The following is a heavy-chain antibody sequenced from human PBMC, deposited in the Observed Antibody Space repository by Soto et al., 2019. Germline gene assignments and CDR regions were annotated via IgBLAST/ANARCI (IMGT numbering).Heavy chain of an antibody. J-gene: IGHJ5*02. V-gene: IGHV4-34*01. D-gene: IGHD4-17*01. Sequence: PSETLSLTCAVYGGSFSGYYWSWIRQPPGKGLEWIGEINHSGSTNYNPSLKSRVTISVDTSKNQFSLKLSSVTAADTAVYYCARGGYGDYRNWFDPWGQGTLVTVS. CDR3: ARGGYGDYRNWFDP. CDR1: GGSFSGYY. CDR2: INHSGST.